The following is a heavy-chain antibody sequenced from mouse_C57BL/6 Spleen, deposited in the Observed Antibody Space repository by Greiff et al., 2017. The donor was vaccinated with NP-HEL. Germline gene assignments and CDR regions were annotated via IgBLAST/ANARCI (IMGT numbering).Heavy chain of an antibody. CDR2: IDPHSGGT. J-gene: IGHJ4*01. CDR3: ARDSQTAQARAMYD. V-gene: IGHV1-72*01. D-gene: IGHD3-2*02. Sequence: VQLQQPGAALVKPGASVKLSCKASGYTFTSYWMPWVKQRPGRGLEWIGRIDPHSGGTKYNEKFKSKATLTVDTPSSTAYMQLSSLSTEDSAMYYGARDSQTAQARAMYDWGQGTSVTVSS. CDR1: GYTFTSYW.